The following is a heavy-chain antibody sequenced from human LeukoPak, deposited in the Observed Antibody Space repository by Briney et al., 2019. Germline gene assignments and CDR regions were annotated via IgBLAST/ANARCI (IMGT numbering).Heavy chain of an antibody. Sequence: SGTLSLTCAVSGGSISGSYWWSWVRQPPEKGLEWIGEIYHSGGTNYNPSLKSRVTISVDKSKNQFSLKLSSVTAADTSVYYCASVDASKMLRYAFDIWGQGTMVTVSS. D-gene: IGHD3-16*01. CDR2: IYHSGGT. V-gene: IGHV4-4*02. CDR3: ASVDASKMLRYAFDI. J-gene: IGHJ3*02. CDR1: GGSISGSYW.